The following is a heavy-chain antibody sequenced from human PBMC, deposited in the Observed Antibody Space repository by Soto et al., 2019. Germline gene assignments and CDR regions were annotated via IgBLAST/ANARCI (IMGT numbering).Heavy chain of an antibody. J-gene: IGHJ6*02. Sequence: QVQLVQSGAEVKKPGASVKVSCKASGYTFTSYGISWVRQAPGQGLEWMGWISAYNGYTNYAQKLQGRVTMTTDTSTRTAYMEHRSLRSDDTAVDYWERGGPNYYYGMDVWGQGITVTVSS. CDR2: ISAYNGYT. V-gene: IGHV1-18*01. CDR3: ERGGPNYYYGMDV. CDR1: GYTFTSYG.